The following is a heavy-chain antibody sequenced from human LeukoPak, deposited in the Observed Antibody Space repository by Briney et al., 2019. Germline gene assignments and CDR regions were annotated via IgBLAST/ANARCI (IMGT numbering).Heavy chain of an antibody. J-gene: IGHJ4*02. CDR1: GGTFSSYA. Sequence: ASVKVSCKASGGTFSSYAISWVRQAPGQGLEWMGGIIPIFGTANYAQKFQGRVTITADESTSTAYMELSSLRSEDTAVYYCARVPVGATTSVDYWGQGTLVTVSS. D-gene: IGHD1-26*01. CDR3: ARVPVGATTSVDY. CDR2: IIPIFGTA. V-gene: IGHV1-69*01.